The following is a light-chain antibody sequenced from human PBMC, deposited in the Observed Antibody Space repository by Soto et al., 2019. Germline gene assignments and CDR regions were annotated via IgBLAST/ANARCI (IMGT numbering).Light chain of an antibody. CDR2: AAS. V-gene: IGKV1-6*01. Sequence: AIQMTQSPSSLSASVGDRVTITCRASQDIRNDLGWYQEKVGQAPKLLIYAASNLQSGVPSRFSGSGSGTDFTLTISSLLPEDFATYYCLQDYNYPWTFGQGTKVEF. CDR1: QDIRND. J-gene: IGKJ1*01. CDR3: LQDYNYPWT.